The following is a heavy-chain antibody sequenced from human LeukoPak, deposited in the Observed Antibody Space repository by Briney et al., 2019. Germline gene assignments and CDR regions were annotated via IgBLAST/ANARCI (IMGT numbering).Heavy chain of an antibody. CDR3: AKAPDVVPAAPFDY. CDR1: GFTFSSYS. D-gene: IGHD2-2*01. Sequence: PGGSLRLSCAASGFTFSSYSMNWVRQAPGKGLEWVSSISSSSSYIYYADSVKGRFTISRDNAKNSLYLQMNSLRAEDTAVYYCAKAPDVVPAAPFDYWGQGTLVTVSS. CDR2: ISSSSSYI. J-gene: IGHJ4*02. V-gene: IGHV3-21*01.